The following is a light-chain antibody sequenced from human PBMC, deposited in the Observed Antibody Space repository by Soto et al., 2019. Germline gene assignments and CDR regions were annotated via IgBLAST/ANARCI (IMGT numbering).Light chain of an antibody. J-gene: IGKJ5*01. CDR1: QSISNW. CDR3: QQSYSTPIT. Sequence: DIQMTQSPSTQPESVGHRVTITCRASQSISNWLAWYQQKPGKAPKLLIYAASSLQSGVPSRFSGSGSGTDFTLTISSLQPEDFATYYCQQSYSTPITFGQGTRLEI. V-gene: IGKV1-39*01. CDR2: AAS.